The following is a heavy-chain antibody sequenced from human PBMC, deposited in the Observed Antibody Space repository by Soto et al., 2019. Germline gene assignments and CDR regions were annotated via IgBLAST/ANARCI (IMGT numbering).Heavy chain of an antibody. D-gene: IGHD3-10*01. Sequence: ASVTVSCKASGYTFASCGSRWVRQAPGQGLEWMGWISAYNGNTNYAQKLQGRVTMTTDTSTSTAYMELRSLRSDDTAVYYCARDQEGYYGSGSYYPFDYWGQGTLVTVSS. CDR3: ARDQEGYYGSGSYYPFDY. CDR2: ISAYNGNT. V-gene: IGHV1-18*01. J-gene: IGHJ4*02. CDR1: GYTFASCG.